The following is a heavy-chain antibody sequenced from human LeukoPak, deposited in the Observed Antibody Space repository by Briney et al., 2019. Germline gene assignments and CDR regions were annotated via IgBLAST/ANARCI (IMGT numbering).Heavy chain of an antibody. CDR1: GFGVHTFA. Sequence: PTGGSLSLSCAVSGFGVHTFAMSWVRQAPGKGLEWLASITKYDGRLYYADSVRGRFTISRDTSQNELYLQMNSLRVDDSAIYYCAKDHSADGWPTFEYWGRGTLVTVSS. D-gene: IGHD5-24*01. V-gene: IGHV3-23*01. J-gene: IGHJ4*02. CDR3: AKDHSADGWPTFEY. CDR2: ITKYDGRL.